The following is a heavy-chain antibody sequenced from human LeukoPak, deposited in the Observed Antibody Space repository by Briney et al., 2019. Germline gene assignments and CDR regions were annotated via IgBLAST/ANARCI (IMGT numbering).Heavy chain of an antibody. CDR2: IGTTDNT. V-gene: IGHV3-13*01. J-gene: IGHJ5*02. CDR3: ARVPTNSWYNWFDP. D-gene: IGHD2-8*01. Sequence: GGSLRLSCAASGFAFSIYDMHWVRQPTGKGLGWVSAIGTTDNTYYIDSVKGRFTISRENAKNSLYLQMNSLRAEDTAIYYCARVPTNSWYNWFDPWGQGTLVTVSS. CDR1: GFAFSIYD.